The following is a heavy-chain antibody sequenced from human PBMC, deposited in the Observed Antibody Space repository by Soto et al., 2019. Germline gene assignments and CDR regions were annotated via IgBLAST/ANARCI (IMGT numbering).Heavy chain of an antibody. CDR3: VRARIDL. CDR1: GFTFSTYW. V-gene: IGHV3-7*01. CDR2: INPDGSDK. Sequence: VHLVESGGGLVQPGGSLRLSCAASGFTFSTYWMTWVRQAPGKGLEWVANINPDGSDKNYVDSVKGRFTISRDNVKTSLYLQVNSLRAEDTALYYCVRARIDLWGRGTLVTVSS. J-gene: IGHJ2*01.